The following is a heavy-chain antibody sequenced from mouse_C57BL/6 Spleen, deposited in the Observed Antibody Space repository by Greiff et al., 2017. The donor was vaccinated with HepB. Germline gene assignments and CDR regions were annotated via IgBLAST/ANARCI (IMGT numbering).Heavy chain of an antibody. CDR3: ARWLRRDWYFDV. D-gene: IGHD2-2*01. V-gene: IGHV1-80*01. CDR2: IYPGDGDT. J-gene: IGHJ1*03. Sequence: QVQLKESGAELVKPGASVKISCKASGYAFSSYWMNWVKQRPGKGLEWIGQIYPGDGDTNYNGKFKGKATLTADKSSSTAYMQLSSLTSEDSAVYFCARWLRRDWYFDVWGTGTTVTVSS. CDR1: GYAFSSYW.